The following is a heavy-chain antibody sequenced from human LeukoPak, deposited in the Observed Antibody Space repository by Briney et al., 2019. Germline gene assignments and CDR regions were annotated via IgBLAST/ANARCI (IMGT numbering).Heavy chain of an antibody. CDR2: ISGSDGTT. Sequence: PGGSLRLSCAASGFTFSIYAMSWVRQAPGKGLEWVSGISGSDGTTYYADSVKGRFTISRDNSRNTLYLQMNSLRAEDTAVYYCAKVDSSGYYSKNFHYWGQGSLVTVSS. D-gene: IGHD3-22*01. CDR3: AKVDSSGYYSKNFHY. J-gene: IGHJ4*02. V-gene: IGHV3-23*01. CDR1: GFTFSIYA.